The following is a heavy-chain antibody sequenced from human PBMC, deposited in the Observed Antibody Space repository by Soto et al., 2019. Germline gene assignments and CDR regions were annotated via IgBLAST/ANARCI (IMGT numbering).Heavy chain of an antibody. J-gene: IGHJ4*02. CDR2: IYYSGST. V-gene: IGHV4-59*01. Sequence: SETLSLTCTVSGGSIGSYYWSWIRQPPGKGLEWIGYIYYSGSTNYNPSLKSRVTISVDTSKNQFSLKLSSVTAADTAVYYCARVSSSWYDFDYWGQGTLVTVSS. CDR1: GGSIGSYY. D-gene: IGHD6-13*01. CDR3: ARVSSSWYDFDY.